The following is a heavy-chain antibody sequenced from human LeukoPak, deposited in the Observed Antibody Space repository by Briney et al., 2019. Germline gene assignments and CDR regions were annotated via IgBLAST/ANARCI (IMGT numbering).Heavy chain of an antibody. Sequence: PSQTLSLTCTVSGGSISSGGYYWSWIRQHPGKGLEWIGYIYYSGSTYYNPSLKSRVTISVDTSKNQFSLKLSSVTAADTAVYYCARVEGGYNDILTGTTFDYWGQGTLVTVSS. D-gene: IGHD3-9*01. CDR1: GGSISSGGYY. J-gene: IGHJ4*02. CDR2: IYYSGST. V-gene: IGHV4-31*03. CDR3: ARVEGGYNDILTGTTFDY.